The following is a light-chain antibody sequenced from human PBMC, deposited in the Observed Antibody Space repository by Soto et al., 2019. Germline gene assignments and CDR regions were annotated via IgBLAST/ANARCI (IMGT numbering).Light chain of an antibody. J-gene: IGLJ3*02. CDR2: LNSDGSH. V-gene: IGLV4-69*01. CDR1: SGHSSYA. CDR3: QTWGTGIRMV. Sequence: QPVLTQSPSASASLGASVKLTCTLSSGHSSYAIAWHQQQPEKGPRYLMKLNSDGSHSKGDGTPDRFSGSSSGAERYLTISRLQSEDEADYYCQTWGTGIRMVFGGGTQLTVL.